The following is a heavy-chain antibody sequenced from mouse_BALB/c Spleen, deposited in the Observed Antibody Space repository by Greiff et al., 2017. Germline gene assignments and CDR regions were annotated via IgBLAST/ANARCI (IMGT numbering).Heavy chain of an antibody. J-gene: IGHJ3*01. D-gene: IGHD1-2*01. Sequence: EVQLQESGGGLVKPGGSLKLSCAASGFTFSDYYMYWVRQTPEKRLEWVATISDGGSYTYYPDSVKGRFTISRDNAKNNLYLQMSSLKSEDTAMYYCARATTATGFAYWGQGTLVTVSA. V-gene: IGHV5-4*02. CDR3: ARATTATGFAY. CDR2: ISDGGSYT. CDR1: GFTFSDYY.